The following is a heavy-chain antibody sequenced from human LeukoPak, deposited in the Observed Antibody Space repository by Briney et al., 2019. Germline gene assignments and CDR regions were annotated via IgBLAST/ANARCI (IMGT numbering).Heavy chain of an antibody. CDR2: LYSGETT. CDR3: ARGRAGGSTTYGMDV. V-gene: IGHV3-66*01. J-gene: IGHJ6*02. Sequence: GGPLRLSCAASGFSLSSYAMHWVRQAPGKGLEWVSGLYSGETTYYADSVKDRFIISRDNSKNTADLQMNSLRAEDTAVYYCARGRAGGSTTYGMDVWGQGTTVTVSS. CDR1: GFSLSSYA. D-gene: IGHD5/OR15-5a*01.